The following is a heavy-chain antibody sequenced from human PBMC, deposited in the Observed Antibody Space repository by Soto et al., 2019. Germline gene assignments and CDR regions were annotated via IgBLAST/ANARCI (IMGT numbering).Heavy chain of an antibody. CDR2: ISYDGSNK. V-gene: IGHV3-30-3*01. CDR1: GFTFSSYA. J-gene: IGHJ4*02. CDR3: ARDQDYYDSSGYYYPGLFDY. Sequence: GGSLRLSCAASGFTFSSYAMHWVRQAPGKGLEWVAVISYDGSNKYYADSVKGRFTISRDNSKNTLYLQMNSLRAEDTAVYYCARDQDYYDSSGYYYPGLFDYWGQGTLVTVSS. D-gene: IGHD3-22*01.